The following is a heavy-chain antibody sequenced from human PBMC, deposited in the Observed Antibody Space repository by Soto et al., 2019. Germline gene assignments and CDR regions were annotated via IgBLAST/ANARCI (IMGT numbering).Heavy chain of an antibody. Sequence: EVQLLESGGGLVQPGGSLRLSCAASGFTFNTYSMSWVRLAPGKGLEWVSAISGSGGNTFYADSVKGRFTISRDNSKNTLYLQMNTLRAEDTAVYYCAREGVGSTGYFGYYGLDVWGQGTTVTVSS. CDR3: AREGVGSTGYFGYYGLDV. CDR2: ISGSGGNT. V-gene: IGHV3-23*01. CDR1: GFTFNTYS. D-gene: IGHD3-9*01. J-gene: IGHJ6*02.